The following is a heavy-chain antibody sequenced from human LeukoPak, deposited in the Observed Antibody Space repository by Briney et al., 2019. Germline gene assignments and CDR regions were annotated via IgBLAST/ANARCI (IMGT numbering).Heavy chain of an antibody. D-gene: IGHD4-11*01. V-gene: IGHV3-33*06. CDR2: IWNDGSNK. J-gene: IGHJ4*02. CDR1: GFTFSHYG. Sequence: GGSLRLSCAASGFTFSHYGMHWVRQAPGRGLEWVAVIWNDGSNKYYADSVKGRFTTSRDNSKNTLYLQMNSLRAEDTAVYYCAKDAQRGFDYSNSLDYWGQGTLVTVSS. CDR3: AKDAQRGFDYSNSLDY.